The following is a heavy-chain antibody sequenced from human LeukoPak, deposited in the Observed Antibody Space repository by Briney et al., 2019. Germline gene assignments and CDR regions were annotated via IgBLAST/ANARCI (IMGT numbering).Heavy chain of an antibody. Sequence: ASVKVSRKASGYTFTSYYMHWVRQAPGQGLEWMGIINPSGGSTSYAQKFQGRVTMTRDTSTSTVYMELRSLRSEDTAVYYCARGPINSSGYYYMDVWGKGTTVTVSS. CDR3: ARGPINSSGYYYMDV. J-gene: IGHJ6*03. CDR1: GYTFTSYY. D-gene: IGHD5-18*01. CDR2: INPSGGST. V-gene: IGHV1-46*03.